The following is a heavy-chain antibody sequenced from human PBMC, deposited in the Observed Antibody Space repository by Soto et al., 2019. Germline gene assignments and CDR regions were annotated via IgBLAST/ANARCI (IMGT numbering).Heavy chain of an antibody. CDR3: AKDIYPATKNLLDAFDI. CDR2: ISWNSGSI. CDR1: GFTFDDYA. Sequence: GGSLRLSCAASGFTFDDYAMHWVRQAPGKGLEWVSGISWNSGSIGYADSVKGRFTISRDNAKNSLYLQMNSLRAEDTALYYCAKDIYPATKNLLDAFDIWGQGTMVTVSS. V-gene: IGHV3-9*01. D-gene: IGHD2-15*01. J-gene: IGHJ3*02.